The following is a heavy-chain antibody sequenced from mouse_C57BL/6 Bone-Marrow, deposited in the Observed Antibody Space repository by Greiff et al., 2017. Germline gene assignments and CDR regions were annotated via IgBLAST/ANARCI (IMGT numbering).Heavy chain of an antibody. D-gene: IGHD2-4*01. J-gene: IGHJ4*01. V-gene: IGHV5-4*01. Sequence: EVHLVESGGGLVKPGGSLKLSCAASGFTFSSYAMSWVRQTPEKRLEWVATISDGGSYTYYPDNVKGRLTISRDNANNNLYLQMSHLKSEDTAMYYCARERDDYPYAMDYWGQGTSVTVSS. CDR2: ISDGGSYT. CDR1: GFTFSSYA. CDR3: ARERDDYPYAMDY.